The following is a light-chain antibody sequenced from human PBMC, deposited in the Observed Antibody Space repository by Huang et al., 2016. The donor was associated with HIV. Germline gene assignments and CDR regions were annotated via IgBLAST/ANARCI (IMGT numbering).Light chain of an antibody. Sequence: ERVMTQSPATLSVAPGERVTLSCRASHSVSSNLAWYQQKPGQAPRLLIHGASTRATGIPARFSGSGSGTEFTLAISSLQSEDSGVYFCQQHDNWPLTFGQGTRLEIK. J-gene: IGKJ5*01. V-gene: IGKV3-15*01. CDR2: GAS. CDR1: HSVSSN. CDR3: QQHDNWPLT.